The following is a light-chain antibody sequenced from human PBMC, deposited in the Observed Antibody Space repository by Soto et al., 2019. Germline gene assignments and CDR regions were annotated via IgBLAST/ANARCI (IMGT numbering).Light chain of an antibody. V-gene: IGLV2-14*03. CDR1: SSDIGGYNY. CDR3: SSYRSGSTVV. Sequence: QSALTQPASVSGSPGQSITISCTGTSSDIGGYNYVSWYQHHPGKAPKLMIYAVSNRPSGVSDRFSGSKSGNTASLTISGLQAEDDGDYYCSSYRSGSTVVFGGGTQLTVL. J-gene: IGLJ3*02. CDR2: AVS.